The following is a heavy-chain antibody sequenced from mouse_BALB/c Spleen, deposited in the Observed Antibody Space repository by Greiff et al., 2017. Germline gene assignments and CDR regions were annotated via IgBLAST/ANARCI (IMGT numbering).Heavy chain of an antibody. CDR2: INPSTGYT. D-gene: IGHD3-2*02. J-gene: IGHJ1*01. CDR1: GYAFTNYL. V-gene: IGHV1-54*01. Sequence: QVQLQQSGAELVRPGTSVKVSCKASGYAFTNYLIEWVKQRPGQGLEWIGVINPSTGYTEYNQKFKDKATLTADKSSSTAYMQLSSLTSEDSAVYYCARDRVGYPSFHYWYFDVWGAGTTVTVSS. CDR3: ARDRVGYPSFHYWYFDV.